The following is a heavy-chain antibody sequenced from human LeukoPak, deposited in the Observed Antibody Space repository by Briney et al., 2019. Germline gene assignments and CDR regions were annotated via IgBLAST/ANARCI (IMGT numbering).Heavy chain of an antibody. CDR3: ARRYCSSTSCYYFDY. CDR1: GYTFTDYY. V-gene: IGHV1-2*02. D-gene: IGHD2-2*01. J-gene: IGHJ4*02. Sequence: ASVKVSCKASGYTFTDYYMHWVRQAPGQGLEWMGWINVNRGGRNYAQRFQGRVTMTRDTSITTAYMELSRLKSDDTAVYYCARRYCSSTSCYYFDYWGQGTLVTVSS. CDR2: INVNRGGR.